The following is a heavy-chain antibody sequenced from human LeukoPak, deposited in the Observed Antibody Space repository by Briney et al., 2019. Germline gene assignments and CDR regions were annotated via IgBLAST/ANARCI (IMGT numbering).Heavy chain of an antibody. CDR2: ISWNSGSI. V-gene: IGHV3-9*01. J-gene: IGHJ6*02. CDR3: AKDGSTQSRAPYYYGMDV. D-gene: IGHD2/OR15-2a*01. Sequence: PGGSLRLSCAASGFTLDVYAMHWVRQAPGKGLEGVSGISWNSGSIGYADSVKGRFTISRDNAKNSLYLQMNSLRAEDTALYYCAKDGSTQSRAPYYYGMDVWGQGTTVTVSS. CDR1: GFTLDVYA.